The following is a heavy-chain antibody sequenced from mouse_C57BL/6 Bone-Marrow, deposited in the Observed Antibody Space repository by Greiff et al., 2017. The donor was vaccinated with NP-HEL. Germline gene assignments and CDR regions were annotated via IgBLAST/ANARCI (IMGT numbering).Heavy chain of an antibody. J-gene: IGHJ1*03. CDR1: EYEFPSHD. V-gene: IGHV5-2*03. CDR2: INSDGGST. Sequence: EVKLVESGGGLVQPGESLKLSCESNEYEFPSHDMSWVRKTPEKRLELVAAINSDGGSTYYPDTMERRFILSRDKTKKTLDLQMSSLRSEDTALYYCARRVYSNYCWYFEGWGTGTTVTVSS. CDR3: ARRVYSNYCWYFEG. D-gene: IGHD2-5*01.